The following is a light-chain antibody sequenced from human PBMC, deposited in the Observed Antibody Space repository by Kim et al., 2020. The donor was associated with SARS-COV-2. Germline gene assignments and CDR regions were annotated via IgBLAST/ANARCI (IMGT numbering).Light chain of an antibody. CDR1: QDISNY. Sequence: VGDRVTITCQASQDISNYLNWYQQKPGKAPKLLIYDASNLETGVPSRFSGSGSGTDFTFTISSLQPEDIATYYCQQYDNLLLITFGQGTRLEIK. V-gene: IGKV1-33*01. CDR3: QQYDNLLLIT. CDR2: DAS. J-gene: IGKJ5*01.